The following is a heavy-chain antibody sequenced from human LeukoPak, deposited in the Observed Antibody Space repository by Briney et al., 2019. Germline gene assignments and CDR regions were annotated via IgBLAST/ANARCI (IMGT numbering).Heavy chain of an antibody. V-gene: IGHV4-4*02. CDR3: TRENRPFCPFAY. D-gene: IGHD2/OR15-2a*01. CDR2: ISHDGTT. J-gene: IGHJ4*02. CDR1: GGPIDITNY. Sequence: SETLSLTCGVSGGPIDITNYWSWVRQAPGKGLEWIGEISHDGTTNYNPSLRGRVAMSLDRANNQFSLTLTSVTAADTAVYYCTRENRPFCPFAYWGQGVLVTVSS.